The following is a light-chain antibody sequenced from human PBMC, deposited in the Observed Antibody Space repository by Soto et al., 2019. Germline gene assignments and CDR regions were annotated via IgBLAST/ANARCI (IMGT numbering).Light chain of an antibody. CDR1: QSVSSSY. V-gene: IGKV3-20*01. Sequence: VLTQCPGTLSSSPGKRATLSCRASQSVSSSYLAWYQQKTGQAPRLLIYGESSRATGIPQRLTGSGSGTDFTLTISRLEPEDFAVYYCQPYWTSPLTLG. J-gene: IGKJ4*02. CDR3: QPYWTSPLT. CDR2: GES.